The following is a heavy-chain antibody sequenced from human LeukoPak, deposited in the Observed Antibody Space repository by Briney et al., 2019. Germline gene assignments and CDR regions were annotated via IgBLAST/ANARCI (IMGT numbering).Heavy chain of an antibody. CDR2: FDPEDGET. CDR1: GYTLTELS. D-gene: IGHD3-22*01. V-gene: IGHV1-24*01. Sequence: ASVKVSCKVSGYTLTELSMHWVRQAPGKGLEWMGGFDPEDGETIYAQKFQGRVTMTEDTSTDTAYMELSSLRSEDTAVYYCHLFGYYYDSSGSPNAFDIWGQGTMVTVSS. J-gene: IGHJ3*02. CDR3: HLFGYYYDSSGSPNAFDI.